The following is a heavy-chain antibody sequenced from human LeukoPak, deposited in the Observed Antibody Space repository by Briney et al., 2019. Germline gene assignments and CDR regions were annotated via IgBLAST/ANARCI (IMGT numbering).Heavy chain of an antibody. D-gene: IGHD2-2*01. CDR3: AKDRYDQHYFDY. J-gene: IGHJ4*02. CDR1: GFMFSTYA. V-gene: IGHV3-23*01. CDR2: ISGSGGST. Sequence: GGALRLSCAASGFMFSTYAMSWVRQAPGKGLEWVSAISGSGGSTYYADFVKGRFTISRDNSKNTLYLQMNSLRAEDTAVYYCAKDRYDQHYFDYWGQGTLVTVSS.